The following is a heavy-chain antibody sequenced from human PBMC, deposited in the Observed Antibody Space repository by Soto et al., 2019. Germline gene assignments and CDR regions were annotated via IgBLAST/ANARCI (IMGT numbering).Heavy chain of an antibody. CDR3: AREDNCSGGSCYPDPFDI. V-gene: IGHV3-48*01. Sequence: GGSLILSCAASGFTFSSYSMNWVRQAPGKGLEWVSYISSSSSTIYYADSVKGRFTISRDNAKNSLYLQMNSLRAEDTAVYYCAREDNCSGGSCYPDPFDIWGQGTMVTVSS. CDR1: GFTFSSYS. CDR2: ISSSSSTI. D-gene: IGHD2-15*01. J-gene: IGHJ3*02.